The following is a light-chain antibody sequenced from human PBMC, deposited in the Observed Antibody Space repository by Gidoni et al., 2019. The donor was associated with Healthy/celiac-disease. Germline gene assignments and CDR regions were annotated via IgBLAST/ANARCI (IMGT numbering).Light chain of an antibody. Sequence: EIVMTQSPATLFVSPGERATLPCRASQSVSSNVAWYQQKPGQAPRLLIYGASTRATGIPARFSGSGSGTEFTLTISSLQSEDFAVYYCQQYNNWPPITFGQGTRLEIK. CDR1: QSVSSN. J-gene: IGKJ5*01. V-gene: IGKV3-15*01. CDR3: QQYNNWPPIT. CDR2: GAS.